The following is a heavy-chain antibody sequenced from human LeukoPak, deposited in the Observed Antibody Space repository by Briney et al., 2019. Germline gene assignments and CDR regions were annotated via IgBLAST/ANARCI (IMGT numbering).Heavy chain of an antibody. J-gene: IGHJ3*02. CDR1: GASLNGHY. V-gene: IGHV4-34*01. CDR2: GSDVGGT. Sequence: SETLSLTCAVYGASLNGHYWSWIRQPPGKGLEWIGEGSDVGGTKYNPSLKSRVTISADTSKNQFSLKLSSVTAADTAVYYCARLNLPATVGAFDIWGQGTMVTVSS. CDR3: ARLNLPATVGAFDI. D-gene: IGHD2-2*01.